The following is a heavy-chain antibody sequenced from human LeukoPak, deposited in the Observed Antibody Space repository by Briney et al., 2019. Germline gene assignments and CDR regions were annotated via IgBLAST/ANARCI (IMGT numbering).Heavy chain of an antibody. J-gene: IGHJ4*02. D-gene: IGHD5-18*01. CDR2: ISYDGSNK. CDR1: GFTFSSHG. Sequence: GGSLRLSCAASGFTFSSHGMHWVRQAPGKGLGWVAVISYDGSNKYYADSVKGRFTISRDNSKNTLYLQMNSLGAEDTAVYYCAKLISSDTAMVNFWGQGTLVTVSS. CDR3: AKLISSDTAMVNF. V-gene: IGHV3-30*18.